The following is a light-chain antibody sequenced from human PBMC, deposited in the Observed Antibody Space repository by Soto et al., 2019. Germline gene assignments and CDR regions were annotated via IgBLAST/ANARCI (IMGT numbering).Light chain of an antibody. CDR2: DAS. Sequence: EIQMTQSASNLFASVGGRVSIXCRASQSLIICLGWYQQKPGKAPKLLIYDASTLEPGGPSRFSGSGSVTEFTPTISSLQPEDFATYYGQQYNSYSWTFGQGTKVDIK. J-gene: IGKJ1*01. V-gene: IGKV1-5*01. CDR1: QSLIIC. CDR3: QQYNSYSWT.